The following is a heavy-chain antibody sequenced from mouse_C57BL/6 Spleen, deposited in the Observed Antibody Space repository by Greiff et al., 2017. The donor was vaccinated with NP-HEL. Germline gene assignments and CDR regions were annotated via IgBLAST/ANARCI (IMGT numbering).Heavy chain of an antibody. Sequence: EVQLQQSGPELVKPGDSVKISCKASGYSFTGYFMNWVMQSHGKSLEWIGRINPYNGDTFYNQKFKGKATLTVDKSSSTAHMELRSLTSEDSAVYYCARGRFYDGYYEGYFDVWGTGTTVTVSS. D-gene: IGHD2-3*01. J-gene: IGHJ1*03. CDR3: ARGRFYDGYYEGYFDV. CDR2: INPYNGDT. CDR1: GYSFTGYF. V-gene: IGHV1-20*01.